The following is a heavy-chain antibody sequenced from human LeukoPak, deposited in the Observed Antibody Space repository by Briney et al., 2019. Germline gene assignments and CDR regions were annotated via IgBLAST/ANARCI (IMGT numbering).Heavy chain of an antibody. Sequence: GGSLRLSCAASGFTFDDYGMSWVRQAPGKGLEWVLAISGSGGSTYYADSVKGRFTISRDNSKNTLYLQMNSLRAEDTAVYYCAKEHSSVDYWGQGTLVTVSS. J-gene: IGHJ4*02. CDR1: GFTFDDYG. V-gene: IGHV3-23*01. CDR3: AKEHSSVDY. D-gene: IGHD6-25*01. CDR2: ISGSGGST.